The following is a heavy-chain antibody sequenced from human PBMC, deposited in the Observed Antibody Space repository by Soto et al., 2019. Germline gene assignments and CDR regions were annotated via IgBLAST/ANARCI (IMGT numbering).Heavy chain of an antibody. D-gene: IGHD3-16*02. CDR3: ARSEVIPEGCDY. V-gene: IGHV1-3*01. CDR1: GYIFTTYA. Sequence: ASVKVSCKASGYIFTTYALHWVRQAPGQRLEWMGWINAGKGNTKYSQKFQDRVTITRDTSASVAYMELSSLASEDTAVYYCARSEVIPEGCDYWGQGTLVTVSS. CDR2: INAGKGNT. J-gene: IGHJ4*02.